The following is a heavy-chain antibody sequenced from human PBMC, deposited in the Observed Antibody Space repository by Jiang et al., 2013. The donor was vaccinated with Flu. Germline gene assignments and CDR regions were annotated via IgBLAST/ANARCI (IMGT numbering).Heavy chain of an antibody. CDR3: ARQSTIIATLRAAVD. CDR2: IYPGDSDT. Sequence: GAEVKKPGESLKTSCKGSGYSFITYWIGWVRQMPGKGLEWMGIIYPGDSDTRYSPSFQGQVTISADKSISTAYLQWSSLKASDTAMYYCARQSTIIATLRAAVDWGQGTLVTVSS. CDR1: GYSFITYW. V-gene: IGHV5-51*01. J-gene: IGHJ4*02. D-gene: IGHD1-7*01.